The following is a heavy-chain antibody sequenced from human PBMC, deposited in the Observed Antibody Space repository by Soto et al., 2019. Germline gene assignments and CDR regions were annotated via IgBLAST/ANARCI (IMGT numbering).Heavy chain of an antibody. CDR3: ARVTELGTGYAMDV. CDR1: GGTFSDSG. V-gene: IGHV1-69*06. D-gene: IGHD1-7*01. CDR2: ILPKFGKT. J-gene: IGHJ6*02. Sequence: QVRLAQSGTEVKKPGSSVKVYCKASGGTFSDSGVTWVRQAPRQGLEWVGAILPKFGKTNYAQKFQGRVAIIADKSPDTVFLEVSRLKSDDTAVYFCARVTELGTGYAMDVWGQGTTVIVSS.